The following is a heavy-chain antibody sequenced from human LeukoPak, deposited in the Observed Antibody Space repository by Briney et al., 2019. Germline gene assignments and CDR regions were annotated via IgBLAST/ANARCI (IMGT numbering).Heavy chain of an antibody. CDR1: EFDFSSYG. Sequence: GEPVRLSWAPSEFDFSSYGMXWVRQAPGXXLXXVXXIWFDGTNINYPDSVTGRVSISRDNSKSAIYLQRNSLRADGTAIYYCAGDSLPMAATGPFEHWGQGALVTVSS. CDR3: AGDSLPMAATGPFEH. D-gene: IGHD3-9*01. V-gene: IGHV3-33*01. J-gene: IGHJ4*02. CDR2: IWFDGTNI.